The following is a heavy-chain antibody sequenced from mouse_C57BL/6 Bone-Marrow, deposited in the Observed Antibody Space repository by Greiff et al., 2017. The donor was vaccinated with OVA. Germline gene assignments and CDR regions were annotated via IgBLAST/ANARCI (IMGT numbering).Heavy chain of an antibody. Sequence: VQRVESGPGLVQPSQSLSITCTVSGFSLTSYGVHWVRQSPGKGLEWLGVIWRGGSTDYNAAFMSRLSITKDNSKSQVFFKMNSLQADDTAIYYCATYGSSYFWYFDVWGTGTTVTVSS. CDR1: GFSLTSYG. J-gene: IGHJ1*03. CDR2: IWRGGST. D-gene: IGHD1-1*01. V-gene: IGHV2-5*01. CDR3: ATYGSSYFWYFDV.